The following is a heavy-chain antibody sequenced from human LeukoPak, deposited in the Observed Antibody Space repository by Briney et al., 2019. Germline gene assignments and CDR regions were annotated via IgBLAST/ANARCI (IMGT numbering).Heavy chain of an antibody. D-gene: IGHD5-12*01. J-gene: IGHJ4*02. Sequence: GRSLRLSCTASGFTLSSFGMHWVRQAPGKGLEWAAVISDDGSNTYYADSVKGRFTISRDNSKNTLYLQMNSLRADDSAVYYCARGKGSESGYDYFLDYWGQGTLVIVSS. V-gene: IGHV3-30*03. CDR1: GFTLSSFG. CDR2: ISDDGSNT. CDR3: ARGKGSESGYDYFLDY.